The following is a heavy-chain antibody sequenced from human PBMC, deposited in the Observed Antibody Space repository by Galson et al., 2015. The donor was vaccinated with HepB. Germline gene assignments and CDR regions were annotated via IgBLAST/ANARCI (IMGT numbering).Heavy chain of an antibody. Sequence: SCKASGVTFSSYAISWLRQAPGQGLEWMGGIIPLFGSANYAQKLQGRVTITADESTSTTYMELSSLRSEDTALYYCARLHDTSGYYAYWGQGTLVTVSS. CDR3: ARLHDTSGYYAY. CDR1: GVTFSSYA. D-gene: IGHD3-22*01. CDR2: IIPLFGSA. J-gene: IGHJ4*02. V-gene: IGHV1-69*01.